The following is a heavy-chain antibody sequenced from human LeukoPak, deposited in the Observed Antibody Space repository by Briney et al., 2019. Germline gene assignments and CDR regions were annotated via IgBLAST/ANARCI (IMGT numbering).Heavy chain of an antibody. Sequence: GESLKNSCKGSGYSFTSYWIGWVRQMPGKGLEWMGIIYPGDSDTRYSPSFQGQVTISADKSISTAYLQWSSLKASDTAMYYCARQPVVDIAVAGITFDYWGQGTLVTVSS. J-gene: IGHJ4*02. CDR2: IYPGDSDT. CDR1: GYSFTSYW. V-gene: IGHV5-51*01. D-gene: IGHD6-19*01. CDR3: ARQPVVDIAVAGITFDY.